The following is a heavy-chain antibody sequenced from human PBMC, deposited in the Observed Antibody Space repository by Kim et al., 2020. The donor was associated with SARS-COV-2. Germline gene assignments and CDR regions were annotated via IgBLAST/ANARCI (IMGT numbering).Heavy chain of an antibody. J-gene: IGHJ5*02. CDR2: IIPIFGTA. V-gene: IGHV1-69*13. D-gene: IGHD3-22*01. CDR1: GGTFSSYA. Sequence: SVKVSCKASGGTFSSYAISWVRQAPGQGLEWMGGIIPIFGTANYAQKFQGRVTITADESTSTAYMELSSLRSEDTAVYYCARDLSSGYYDSSGYYGWFDPWGQGTLVTVSS. CDR3: ARDLSSGYYDSSGYYGWFDP.